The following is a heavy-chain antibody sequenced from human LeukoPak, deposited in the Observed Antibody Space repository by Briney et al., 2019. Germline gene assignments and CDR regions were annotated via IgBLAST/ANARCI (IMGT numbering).Heavy chain of an antibody. CDR3: ATSRSSYGNYWYFDL. J-gene: IGHJ2*01. Sequence: ASVKVSCKVAGYTLTELSMHWGRQAPGKGLEWMGGFDPEDGETIYAQKFQGRVTMTEDTSTDTAYMELSSLRSEDTAVYYCATSRSSYGNYWYFDLWGRGTLVTVSS. D-gene: IGHD5-18*01. CDR1: GYTLTELS. V-gene: IGHV1-24*01. CDR2: FDPEDGET.